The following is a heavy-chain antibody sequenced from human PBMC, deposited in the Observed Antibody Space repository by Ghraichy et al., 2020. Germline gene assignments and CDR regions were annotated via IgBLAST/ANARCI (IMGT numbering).Heavy chain of an antibody. V-gene: IGHV3-74*01. CDR2: SSSEGST. J-gene: IGHJ4*02. Sequence: REGGRQAPGKGRVGGSRSSSEGSTSDAGSVKGRFTISRANAKDTLYLQMNSLRAEDTAVYYCARAVPAGLADYWSQGTLVTVSS. CDR3: ARAVPAGLADY. D-gene: IGHD1-14*01.